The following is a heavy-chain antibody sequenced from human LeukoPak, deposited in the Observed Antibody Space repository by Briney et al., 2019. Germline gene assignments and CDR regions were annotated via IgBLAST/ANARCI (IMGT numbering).Heavy chain of an antibody. CDR3: ARLNSGSTSYYFDY. V-gene: IGHV3-21*01. Sequence: GESLRLSCAASGFTFSSYSINWVRQAPGKGLEWVSSISNIGTYIYYPDSLKGRFIISRDNAKNSVYLQMNSLRAEDTAMYYCARLNSGSTSYYFDYWGQGTLVTVSS. CDR2: ISNIGTYI. CDR1: GFTFSSYS. D-gene: IGHD6-19*01. J-gene: IGHJ4*02.